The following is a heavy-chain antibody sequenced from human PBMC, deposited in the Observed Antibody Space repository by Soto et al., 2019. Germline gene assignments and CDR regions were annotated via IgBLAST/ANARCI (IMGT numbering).Heavy chain of an antibody. J-gene: IGHJ4*02. CDR2: IYYSGST. D-gene: IGHD6-19*01. CDR1: GGSISSSSYY. CDR3: ASPGGWDDY. Sequence: QLQLQESGPGLVKPSETLSLTCTVSGGSISSSSYYWGWIRQPPGKGLEWIGSIYYSGSTYYNPSLKERVPVSVAPSKTQSSRNLRSVTAADTAVDYCASPGGWDDYWGQGTLVTVSS. V-gene: IGHV4-39*01.